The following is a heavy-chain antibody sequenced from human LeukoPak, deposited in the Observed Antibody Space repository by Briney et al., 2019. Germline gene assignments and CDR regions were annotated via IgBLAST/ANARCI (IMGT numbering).Heavy chain of an antibody. J-gene: IGHJ3*02. Sequence: GGSLPLSCAASGFTFSIYSMNWVRQAPGKGLERVSSISSSTSYIYYADSVKGRFTISRDNARNSLYLQMNSLRAEDTAVYYCARDLNDAFDIWGQGTMVTVSS. CDR2: ISSSTSYI. CDR3: ARDLNDAFDI. CDR1: GFTFSIYS. V-gene: IGHV3-21*01.